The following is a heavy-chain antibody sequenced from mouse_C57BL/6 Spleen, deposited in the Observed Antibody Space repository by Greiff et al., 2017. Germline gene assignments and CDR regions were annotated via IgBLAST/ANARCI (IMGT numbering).Heavy chain of an antibody. D-gene: IGHD1-1*01. V-gene: IGHV1-55*01. CDR2: IYPGSGST. CDR1: GYTFTSYW. CDR3: ARKDYYGSRHFDY. Sequence: QVHVKQPGAELVKPGASVKMSCKASGYTFTSYWITWVKQRPGQGLEWIGDIYPGSGSTNYNEKFKSKATLTVDTSSSTAYMQLSSLTSEDSAVYYCARKDYYGSRHFDYWGQGTTLTVSS. J-gene: IGHJ2*01.